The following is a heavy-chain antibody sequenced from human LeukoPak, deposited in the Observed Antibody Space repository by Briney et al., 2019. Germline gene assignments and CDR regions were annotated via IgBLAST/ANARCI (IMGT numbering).Heavy chain of an antibody. J-gene: IGHJ4*02. CDR3: ARVHKWELLAY. D-gene: IGHD1-26*01. CDR1: GGSFSGYY. V-gene: IGHV3-30-3*01. Sequence: LSLTCAVYGGSFSGYYWSWIRQAPGKGLEWVAVISYDGSNKYYADSVKGRFTISRDNSKNTLYLQMNSLRAEDTAVYYCARVHKWELLAYWGQGTLVTVSS. CDR2: ISYDGSNK.